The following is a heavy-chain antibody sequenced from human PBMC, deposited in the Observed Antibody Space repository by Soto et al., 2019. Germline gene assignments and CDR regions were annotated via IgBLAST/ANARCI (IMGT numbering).Heavy chain of an antibody. CDR1: GGSFSGYY. D-gene: IGHD1-26*01. CDR2: INHSGST. J-gene: IGHJ6*02. Sequence: PSDTLSLTCAVYGGSFSGYYWSWIRQPPGKGLEWIGEINHSGSTNYNPSLKSRVTISVDTSKNQFSLKLSSVTAADTAVYYCARAAPVGTPRTFYCYYYGMDVWGQGTTVTVSS. V-gene: IGHV4-34*01. CDR3: ARAAPVGTPRTFYCYYYGMDV.